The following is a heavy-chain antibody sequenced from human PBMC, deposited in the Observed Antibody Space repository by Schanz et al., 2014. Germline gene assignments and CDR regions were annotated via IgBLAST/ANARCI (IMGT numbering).Heavy chain of an antibody. CDR3: ARDDRFLEWSLLDY. V-gene: IGHV1-2*06. CDR2: ISPSSGGT. J-gene: IGHJ4*02. CDR1: GGTFTSYT. D-gene: IGHD3-3*01. Sequence: QVLLVQSGAEVKKPGSSVNISCKASGGTFTSYTLGWVRQAPGQGLEWMGRISPSSGGTNYAQNFQGRVTMTKDTSINTVYMELSRLTSDDTAIYYCARDDRFLEWSLLDYWGQGTLVTVSS.